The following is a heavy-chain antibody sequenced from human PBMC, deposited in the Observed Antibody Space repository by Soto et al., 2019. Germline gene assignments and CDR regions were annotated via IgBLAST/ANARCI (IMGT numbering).Heavy chain of an antibody. V-gene: IGHV3-23*01. CDR3: AKESLPEHYGDTLFDY. J-gene: IGHJ4*02. D-gene: IGHD4-17*01. CDR2: FSAGGRT. Sequence: GGSLRLSCAASGSSFSNYALSWVRQAPGKGLEWVSTFSAGGRTYYADSVKGRFTIARDSSQNTVHLQISDLRPEDTAVYYCAKESLPEHYGDTLFDYWGQGTRVTVSS. CDR1: GSSFSNYA.